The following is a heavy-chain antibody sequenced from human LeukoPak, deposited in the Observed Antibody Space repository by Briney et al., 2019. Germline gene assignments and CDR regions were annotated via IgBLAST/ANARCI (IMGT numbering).Heavy chain of an antibody. Sequence: PSETLSLTCTVSGGSISSSSYYWGWIRQPPGKGLEWIGSIYYSGTTYYNPSLKSRVTISVDTSKNQFSLKLTSVTAADAAVYYCTRAASSGPLFTYHMDVWGKGTTVTVSS. CDR2: IYYSGTT. V-gene: IGHV4-39*07. CDR3: TRAASSGPLFTYHMDV. D-gene: IGHD3-22*01. J-gene: IGHJ6*03. CDR1: GGSISSSSYY.